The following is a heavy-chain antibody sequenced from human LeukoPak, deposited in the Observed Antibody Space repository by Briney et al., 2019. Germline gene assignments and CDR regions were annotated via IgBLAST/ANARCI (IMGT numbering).Heavy chain of an antibody. CDR3: ARAFHSFRGVTKNRFDP. D-gene: IGHD3-10*01. CDR2: IYPGGSDT. V-gene: IGHV5-51*01. Sequence: GESLKISCKGSGYSFTSYWIGWVRQMPGKGLEWMGIIYPGGSDTRYSPSFQGQVTISADKSISTAYLQWSSLKASDTAMYYCARAFHSFRGVTKNRFDPWGQGTLVTVSS. J-gene: IGHJ5*02. CDR1: GYSFTSYW.